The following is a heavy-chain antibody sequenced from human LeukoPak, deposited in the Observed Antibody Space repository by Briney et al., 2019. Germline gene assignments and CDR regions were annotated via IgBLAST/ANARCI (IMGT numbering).Heavy chain of an antibody. CDR1: GFTFSDYY. J-gene: IGHJ5*02. Sequence: SGGSLRLSCAASGFTFSDYYMNWIRQAPGKGLAWVSYISSTSIYTDYTDSVKGRFTISRDNAKNSLYLQMNSLRAEDTAVYYCARGGRIAMVRGNWFDPWGQGTLVTVSS. D-gene: IGHD3-10*01. CDR3: ARGGRIAMVRGNWFDP. CDR2: ISSTSIYT. V-gene: IGHV3-11*06.